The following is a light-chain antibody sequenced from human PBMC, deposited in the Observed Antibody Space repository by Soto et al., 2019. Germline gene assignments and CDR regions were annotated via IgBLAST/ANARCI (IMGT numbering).Light chain of an antibody. Sequence: DIVMTQSPDSLAVSLGETATINCKSSQKVLYSSNNKNYLAWYQQKPGQPPRLLIYWASTRESGVPDRFSGSGSGTDFTLSISSLQAEDVAVYYCQQYNNWPFTFGPGTKVDIK. CDR1: QKVLYSSNNKNY. CDR3: QQYNNWPFT. CDR2: WAS. V-gene: IGKV4-1*01. J-gene: IGKJ3*01.